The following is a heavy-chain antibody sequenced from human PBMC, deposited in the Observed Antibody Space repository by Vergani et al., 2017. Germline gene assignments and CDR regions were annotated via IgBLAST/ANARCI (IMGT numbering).Heavy chain of an antibody. CDR3: AGGIGYCSGGSCSLYYFDY. Sequence: QVQLVQSGAEVKKPGASVKVSCKASGYTFTSYGISWVRQAPGQGLEWMGWISAYNGNTNYAQKLQGRVTMTTDTSTSTAYMELRSLRSDDTAVYYCAGGIGYCSGGSCSLYYFDYWGQGTLVTVSS. D-gene: IGHD2-15*01. J-gene: IGHJ4*02. CDR1: GYTFTSYG. V-gene: IGHV1-18*04. CDR2: ISAYNGNT.